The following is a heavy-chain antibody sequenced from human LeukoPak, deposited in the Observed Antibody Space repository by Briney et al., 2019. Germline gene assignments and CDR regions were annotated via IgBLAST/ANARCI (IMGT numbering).Heavy chain of an antibody. CDR3: ARAILNYDILTGPTYYYYMDV. J-gene: IGHJ6*03. V-gene: IGHV3-21*01. Sequence: GGSLRLSCAASGFTFSSYSMTWVRQAPGKGLEWVSSISSSSSYIYYADSVKGRFTISRDNAKNSLYLQMNSLRAEDTAVYYCARAILNYDILTGPTYYYYMDVWGKGTTVTVSS. CDR2: ISSSSSYI. CDR1: GFTFSSYS. D-gene: IGHD3-9*01.